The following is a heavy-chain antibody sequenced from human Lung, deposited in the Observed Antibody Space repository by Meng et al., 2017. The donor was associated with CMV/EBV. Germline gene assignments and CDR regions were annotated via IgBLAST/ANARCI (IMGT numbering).Heavy chain of an antibody. D-gene: IGHD2-15*01. CDR3: ARVGGCSGGGCYHRLFDY. CDR2: IYYTGST. V-gene: IGHV4-30-4*01. J-gene: IGHJ4*02. CDR1: GGSISSGDYY. Sequence: VQLQESGPGLVKPSQPLSLTCTASGGSISSGDYYWSWIRQPPGKGLEWIGYIYYTGSTYYNPSLKSRVIISVDTSKNQFSLKLNSVTAADTAVYYCARVGGCSGGGCYHRLFDYWGQGTLVTVSS.